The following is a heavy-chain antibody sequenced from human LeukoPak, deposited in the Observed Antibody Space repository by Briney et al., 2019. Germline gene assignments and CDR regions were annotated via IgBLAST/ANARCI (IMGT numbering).Heavy chain of an antibody. CDR1: GYTFTSYG. Sequence: GASVKVSCKASGYTFTSYGISWVRQAPGQGLEWMGWISAYNGNTNYAQKLQGRVTMTTDTSTSTAYMELRSLRSDDTAVYYCARDQNDILTGTGGFDYWGQGTLVTVSS. J-gene: IGHJ4*02. CDR2: ISAYNGNT. CDR3: ARDQNDILTGTGGFDY. D-gene: IGHD3-9*01. V-gene: IGHV1-18*04.